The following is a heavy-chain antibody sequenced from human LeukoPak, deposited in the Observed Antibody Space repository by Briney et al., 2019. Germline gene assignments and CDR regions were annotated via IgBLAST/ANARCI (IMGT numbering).Heavy chain of an antibody. J-gene: IGHJ4*02. V-gene: IGHV1-2*02. CDR1: GYTFNGYY. D-gene: IGHD6-19*01. CDR2: INPNSGGT. CDR3: ATSSGWKSNIDY. Sequence: ASVKVACKASGYTFNGYYIHWVRQAPGQGLEWMGWINPNSGGTNYAQKFQGRVTMTRDTSISTAYMELSRLRSDDTAVFYCATSSGWKSNIDYWGQGTLVTVSS.